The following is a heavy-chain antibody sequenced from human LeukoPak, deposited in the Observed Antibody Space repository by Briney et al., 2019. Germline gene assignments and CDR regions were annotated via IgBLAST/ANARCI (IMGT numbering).Heavy chain of an antibody. CDR2: ISWNSGSI. Sequence: GRSLRLSCAASGFTFDDYAMHWVRHAPGKGLEWVSGISWNSGSIGYADSVKGRFTISRDNAKNSLYLQMNSLRAEDTALYYCAKAPLGIAVVPNFDYWGQGTLVTVSS. CDR1: GFTFDDYA. J-gene: IGHJ4*02. V-gene: IGHV3-9*01. D-gene: IGHD6-19*01. CDR3: AKAPLGIAVVPNFDY.